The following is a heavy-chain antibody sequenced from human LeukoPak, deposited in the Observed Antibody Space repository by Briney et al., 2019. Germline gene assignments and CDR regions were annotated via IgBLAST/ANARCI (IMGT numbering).Heavy chain of an antibody. J-gene: IGHJ4*02. CDR3: ARGTAWGHQDH. CDR1: GFTVSYNF. D-gene: IGHD7-27*01. CDR2: IYSSGNT. Sequence: GGSLRLSCAAPGFTVSYNFMSWVRQAPGKGLEWVSIIYSSGNTYYADSVKGRFTISRDNSKSMLYLQMNSLRAEDTAVYYCARGTAWGHQDHWGQGTLVTVSS. V-gene: IGHV3-66*01.